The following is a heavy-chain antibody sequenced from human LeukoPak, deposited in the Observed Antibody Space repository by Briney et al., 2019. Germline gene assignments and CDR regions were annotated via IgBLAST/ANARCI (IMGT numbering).Heavy chain of an antibody. V-gene: IGHV4-39*01. CDR3: ATEEKNGDASHY. J-gene: IGHJ4*02. CDR1: GGSTSSSSYY. CDR2: IYYSGRT. D-gene: IGHD2-21*01. Sequence: SETLFLTCIVSGGSTSSSSYYWGWIRQPPGKGLEWIGTIYYSGRTYYDPSLRSRVTISVDTSKNQFSLRLSSVTAADTAVYYCATEEKNGDASHYWGQGTLVTVSS.